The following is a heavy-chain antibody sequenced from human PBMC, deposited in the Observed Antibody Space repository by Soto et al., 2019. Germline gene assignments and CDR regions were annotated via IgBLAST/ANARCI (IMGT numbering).Heavy chain of an antibody. D-gene: IGHD3-22*01. V-gene: IGHV1-2*02. CDR1: GYTFTDYY. CDR2: INPYNGGT. Sequence: ASVKVSCKASGYTFTDYYMHWVRQAPGQGLEWMGWINPYNGGTNYAQRFQGRVTMTRDTCISTAYMDLNRLRSDDTAVYYCATGYESSGDPGYWGQGTLVTVSS. J-gene: IGHJ4*02. CDR3: ATGYESSGDPGY.